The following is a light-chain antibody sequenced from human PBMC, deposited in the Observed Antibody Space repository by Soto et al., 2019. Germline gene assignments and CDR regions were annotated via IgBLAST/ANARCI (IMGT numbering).Light chain of an antibody. CDR3: QSYDSSLSGVL. V-gene: IGLV1-40*01. Sequence: QSVLTQPPSVSGAPGQRVTISCTGSSSNIGAGYNVHWYQQLPGTAPKLLIYGNSNRPSGVPDRFSGSKSGTSASLVITGLQAEDEADYYCQSYDSSLSGVLFGGGTQLTVL. CDR1: SSNIGAGYN. J-gene: IGLJ2*01. CDR2: GNS.